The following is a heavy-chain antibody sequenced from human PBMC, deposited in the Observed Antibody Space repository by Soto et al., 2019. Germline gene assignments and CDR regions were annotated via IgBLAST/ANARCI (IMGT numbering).Heavy chain of an antibody. J-gene: IGHJ5*02. D-gene: IGHD3-16*01. Sequence: QVQLLQSGAEVKKPGASVKVSCEASGYTFTAYHIHWVRQAPGQGLEWMGWINPHSGDTNYAQNFQGRVSMTRDTSISTAYMELSRLTHDDTAVYYCARMIIGGFKGTWLDPWGQGTLVTVSS. V-gene: IGHV1-2*02. CDR1: GYTFTAYH. CDR3: ARMIIGGFKGTWLDP. CDR2: INPHSGDT.